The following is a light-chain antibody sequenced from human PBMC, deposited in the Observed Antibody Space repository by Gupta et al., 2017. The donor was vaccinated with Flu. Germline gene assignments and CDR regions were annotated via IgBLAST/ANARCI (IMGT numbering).Light chain of an antibody. CDR1: QSDSRY. J-gene: IGKJ2*01. CDR3: QQCSNWRFA. V-gene: IGKV3-11*01. Sequence: EIVWTQSPATLSSSPGERATLCCRESQSDSRYLSWYQQKPGQAPSLLIYDASNRATGIQARFSGSGSGTDFTLTIGSLDPEDFAVYYCQQCSNWRFAFGQGTKLEIK. CDR2: DAS.